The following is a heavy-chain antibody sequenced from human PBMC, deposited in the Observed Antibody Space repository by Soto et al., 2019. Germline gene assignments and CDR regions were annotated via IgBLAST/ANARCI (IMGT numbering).Heavy chain of an antibody. D-gene: IGHD3-16*01. V-gene: IGHV4-59*01. J-gene: IGHJ5*02. CDR1: GGSISSFY. Sequence: PSETLSLTCTVSGGSISSFYWTWIRQPPGKGLEWIGYIYYSGSTNYNPSLKSRVTISVDTSKNQFSLKLSSVTAADTAVYYCARVLGNWFDPWGQGTLVTVSS. CDR2: IYYSGST. CDR3: ARVLGNWFDP.